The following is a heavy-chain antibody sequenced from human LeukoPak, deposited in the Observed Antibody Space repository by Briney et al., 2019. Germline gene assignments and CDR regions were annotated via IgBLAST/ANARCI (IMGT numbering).Heavy chain of an antibody. CDR3: ASGRNFYDSSGYYYYYYGMDV. J-gene: IGHJ6*02. CDR1: GASIRNYY. D-gene: IGHD3-22*01. V-gene: IGHV4-59*01. Sequence: SETLSLTCTVSGASIRNYYWSWIRQPPGKGLEWIGYLYDSGSTNYNPSLKSRVAISVDTSKNQFSLKLNSATAADTAVYYCASGRNFYDSSGYYYYYYGMDVWGQGTTVTVSS. CDR2: LYDSGST.